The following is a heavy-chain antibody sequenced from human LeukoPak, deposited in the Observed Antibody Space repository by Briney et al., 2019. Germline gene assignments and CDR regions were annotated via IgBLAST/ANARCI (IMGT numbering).Heavy chain of an antibody. D-gene: IGHD3-10*01. Sequence: SETLSLICTVSGGSIRSYYWSWIRQPPGKGLEWIGYIYWSGRTHYNPSLRSRVTITVDASKNEFSLKLTSVAAADTAVYYCARGSGSSESNWFDPWGQGTLVTVSS. J-gene: IGHJ5*02. CDR3: ARGSGSSESNWFDP. CDR2: IYWSGRT. V-gene: IGHV4-59*08. CDR1: GGSIRSYY.